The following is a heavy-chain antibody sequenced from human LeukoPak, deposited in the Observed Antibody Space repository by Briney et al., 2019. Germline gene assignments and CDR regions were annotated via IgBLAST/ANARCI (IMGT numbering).Heavy chain of an antibody. V-gene: IGHV3-30*02. D-gene: IGHD2-21*01. CDR1: GFAFSTNG. Sequence: PGGSLRLSCAASGFAFSTNGVHWVRQAPGKGLEWVAFIQYDGSEKYYADSVKGRATISRDNSRNTMYLQMNSLRAEDMALYYCVKDVLFSVGDTFDIWGQGTMVTVS. J-gene: IGHJ3*02. CDR3: VKDVLFSVGDTFDI. CDR2: IQYDGSEK.